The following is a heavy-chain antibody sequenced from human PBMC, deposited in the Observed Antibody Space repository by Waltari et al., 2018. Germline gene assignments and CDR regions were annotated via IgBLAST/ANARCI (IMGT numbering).Heavy chain of an antibody. CDR3: VRDVNDDPRGDY. V-gene: IGHV1-2*02. Sequence: QVQLVQSGTEVTKPGASVEVSCQAFGYTFTAYFLHWVRQAPGQGLEWMGWLDPKPGDRNSAPRFQGRVTMARDTSINTAYLKVTSLKSDDTAVYYCVRDVNDDPRGDYWGQGTLVTVSS. CDR2: LDPKPGDR. CDR1: GYTFTAYF. J-gene: IGHJ4*02. D-gene: IGHD1-1*01.